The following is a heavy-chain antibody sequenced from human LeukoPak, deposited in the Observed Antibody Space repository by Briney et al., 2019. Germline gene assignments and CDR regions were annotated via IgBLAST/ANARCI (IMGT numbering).Heavy chain of an antibody. D-gene: IGHD5-24*01. J-gene: IGHJ4*02. CDR2: LTSSGAST. V-gene: IGHV3-23*01. CDR3: GRDSRWAQPDY. CDR1: GFTFTHYG. Sequence: GRSLRLSCAASGFTFTHYGMNWVRQAPGKGLEWVSGLTSSGASTYYADSVKGRFTISRDNSKNTVYLQINSLTAEDTAVYYCGRDSRWAQPDYWGQGTLVTVSS.